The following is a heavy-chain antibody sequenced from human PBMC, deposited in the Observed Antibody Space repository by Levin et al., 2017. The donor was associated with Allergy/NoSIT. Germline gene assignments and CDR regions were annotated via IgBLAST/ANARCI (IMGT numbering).Heavy chain of an antibody. CDR3: ASFGPRPAAKVNWYFDL. CDR2: ISSSSSYI. CDR1: GFTFSSYS. J-gene: IGHJ2*01. V-gene: IGHV3-21*01. D-gene: IGHD2-2*01. Sequence: PGESLKISCAASGFTFSSYSMNWVRQAPGKGLEWVSSISSSSSYIYYADSVKGRFTISRDNAKNSLYLQMNSLRAEDTAVYYCASFGPRPAAKVNWYFDLWGRGTLVTVSS.